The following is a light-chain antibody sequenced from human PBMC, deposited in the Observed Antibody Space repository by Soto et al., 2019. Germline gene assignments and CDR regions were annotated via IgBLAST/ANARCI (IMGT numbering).Light chain of an antibody. J-gene: IGKJ1*01. CDR3: QQSYSTPPT. CDR2: AAS. Sequence: IQLTQSPSTLSAPVGDIVTITCRASQSISSCLNWYQQKTGKAPTLLIYAASRXXSXVPSRFSGSGSGTDFTLTISSLQPEDFATYYSQQSYSTPPTFGQGTKVDIK. V-gene: IGKV1-39*01. CDR1: QSISSC.